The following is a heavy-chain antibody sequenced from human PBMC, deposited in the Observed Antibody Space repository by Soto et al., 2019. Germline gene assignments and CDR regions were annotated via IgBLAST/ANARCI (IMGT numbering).Heavy chain of an antibody. J-gene: IGHJ4*02. Sequence: QVQLQESGPGLVKPSETLSLTCTVSGGSISSYYWSWIRQPPGKGLEWIGYIYYSGSTNYNPSLKSRVTISVDTSKNQFSLKLSSVTAADTAVYYCARHGRYFDWSVGYFDYWGQGTLVTVSS. D-gene: IGHD3-9*01. V-gene: IGHV4-59*08. CDR3: ARHGRYFDWSVGYFDY. CDR2: IYYSGST. CDR1: GGSISSYY.